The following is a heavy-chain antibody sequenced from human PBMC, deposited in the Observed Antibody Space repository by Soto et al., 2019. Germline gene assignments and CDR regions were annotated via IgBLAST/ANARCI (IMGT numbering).Heavy chain of an antibody. J-gene: IGHJ4*02. Sequence: SETLSLTCAVYGGSFSGYYWSWIRQPPGKGLEWIGEINHSGSTNYNPSLKSRVTISVDTSKNQFSLKLSSVTAADTAVYYCATEYYDYIWGSYRYRRRFDYWGQGTLVTVSS. CDR2: INHSGST. V-gene: IGHV4-34*01. CDR1: GGSFSGYY. CDR3: ATEYYDYIWGSYRYRRRFDY. D-gene: IGHD3-16*02.